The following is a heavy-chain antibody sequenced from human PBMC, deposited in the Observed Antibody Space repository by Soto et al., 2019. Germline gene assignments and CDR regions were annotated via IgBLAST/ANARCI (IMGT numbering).Heavy chain of an antibody. D-gene: IGHD2-8*01. V-gene: IGHV3-21*01. CDR2: ISGPSIYI. CDR3: ARGFRNGFNV. J-gene: IGHJ6*02. Sequence: EVQLVESGGGLVKPGGSLRLSCVASGFTFSGYSINWVRQAPGKGLEWVSYISGPSIYIYYADSVKGRFTISRDNVKSAVYLQMNSLSAEDTAVYYWARGFRNGFNVWGQVASVSVSS. CDR1: GFTFSGYS.